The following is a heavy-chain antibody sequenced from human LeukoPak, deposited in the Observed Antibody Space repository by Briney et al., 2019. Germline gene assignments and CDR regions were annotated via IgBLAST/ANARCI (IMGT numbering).Heavy chain of an antibody. CDR1: GFTFSSYA. V-gene: IGHV3-30-3*01. J-gene: IGHJ4*02. CDR3: ARGPTFYYYDSSGYNPHYFDY. Sequence: PGRSLRLSCAASGFTFSSYAMHWVRQAPGKGLEWVAVISYDGSNKYYADSVKGRFTISRDNSKNTLYLQMNSLRAEDTAVYYCARGPTFYYYDSSGYNPHYFDYWGQGTLVTVSS. CDR2: ISYDGSNK. D-gene: IGHD3-22*01.